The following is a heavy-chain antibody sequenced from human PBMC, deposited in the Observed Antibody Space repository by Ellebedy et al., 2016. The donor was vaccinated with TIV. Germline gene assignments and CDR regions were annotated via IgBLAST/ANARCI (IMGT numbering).Heavy chain of an antibody. V-gene: IGHV4-38-2*02. CDR1: GYSISSGYY. D-gene: IGHD3-10*01. CDR2: IYHSGST. J-gene: IGHJ3*02. CDR3: ARGEGFADAFDI. Sequence: SETLSLTXPVSGYSISSGYYWGWFRQPPGKGLEWIGSIYHSGSTYYNPSLKSRVTISVDTSKNQFSLKLSSVTAADTAVYYCARGEGFADAFDIWGQGTMVTVSS.